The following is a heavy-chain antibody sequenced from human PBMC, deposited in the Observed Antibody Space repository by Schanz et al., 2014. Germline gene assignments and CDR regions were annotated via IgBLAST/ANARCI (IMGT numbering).Heavy chain of an antibody. CDR1: GYTFSDYY. Sequence: QVQLVQSGAEVKKPGASVKVSCKASGYTFSDYYIHWVRQAPGQGLEWMGIINPSGGSTRYGQKFQGRITVTTDTSTSTVYMELSSLRSEDTAVYYCARAPTAYCSDTSCLGTPFDYWGQGTLVIVSS. V-gene: IGHV1-46*03. CDR3: ARAPTAYCSDTSCLGTPFDY. J-gene: IGHJ4*02. D-gene: IGHD2-2*01. CDR2: INPSGGST.